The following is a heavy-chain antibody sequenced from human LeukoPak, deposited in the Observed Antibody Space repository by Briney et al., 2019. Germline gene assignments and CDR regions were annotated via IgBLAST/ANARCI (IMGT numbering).Heavy chain of an antibody. CDR3: ARHYEGSSGYYSDY. Sequence: PSETLSLTCAVYGGSFSGYYWSWIRQPPGKGLEWIGEINHSGSTNYNPSLKSRVTISVDTSKNQFSLKPSSVTAADTAVYYCARHYEGSSGYYSDYWGQGTLVTVSS. J-gene: IGHJ4*02. V-gene: IGHV4-34*01. D-gene: IGHD3-22*01. CDR2: INHSGST. CDR1: GGSFSGYY.